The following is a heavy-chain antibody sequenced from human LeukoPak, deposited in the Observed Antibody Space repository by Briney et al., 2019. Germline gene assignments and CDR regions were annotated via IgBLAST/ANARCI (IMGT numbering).Heavy chain of an antibody. CDR3: TREIAVAGIPWFDP. D-gene: IGHD6-19*01. CDR1: GGSISSYY. Sequence: KPSETLSLTCTVSGGSISSYYWSWIRQPPGKGLEWIGYIYYSGSTNYNPSLKSRVTISVDTSKNQFSLKLSSVTAADTAVYYCTREIAVAGIPWFDPWGQGTLVTVSS. V-gene: IGHV4-59*01. J-gene: IGHJ5*02. CDR2: IYYSGST.